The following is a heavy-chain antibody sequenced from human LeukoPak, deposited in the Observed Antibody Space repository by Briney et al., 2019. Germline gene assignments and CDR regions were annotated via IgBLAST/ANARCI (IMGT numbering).Heavy chain of an antibody. CDR3: ARDPLNYDFWEPGFDY. CDR1: SYTFTSYG. CDR2: ISAYNGNT. J-gene: IGHJ4*02. D-gene: IGHD3-3*01. Sequence: GASVKVSCKASSYTFTSYGISRVRQAPGQGLEWMGWISAYNGNTNYTQKLQGRVTMTTDTSTSTAYMELRSLRSDDTAVYYCARDPLNYDFWEPGFDYWGQGTLVTVSS. V-gene: IGHV1-18*01.